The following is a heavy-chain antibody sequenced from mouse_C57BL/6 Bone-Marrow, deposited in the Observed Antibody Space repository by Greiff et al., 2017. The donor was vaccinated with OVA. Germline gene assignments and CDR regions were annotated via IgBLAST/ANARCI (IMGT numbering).Heavy chain of an antibody. D-gene: IGHD2-3*01. Sequence: QVQLQQSGAELVKPGASVKLSCKASGYTLTSYWMHWVKQRPGQGLAWIGMIHPNSGSTNYNEKFKSKATLTVDKSSSTAYMQLSSLTSEDSAVYYCALYEDAMDYGGQGTSVTVSS. J-gene: IGHJ4*01. CDR1: GYTLTSYW. V-gene: IGHV1-64*01. CDR3: ALYEDAMDY. CDR2: IHPNSGST.